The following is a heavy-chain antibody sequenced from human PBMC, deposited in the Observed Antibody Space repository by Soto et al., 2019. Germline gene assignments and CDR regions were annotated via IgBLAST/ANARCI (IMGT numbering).Heavy chain of an antibody. J-gene: IGHJ4*02. CDR3: ARDRATFDY. Sequence: GGSLRLSCAASGFTFTSYAMSWVRLTPGKGLEWVSAISGSRSNTFYADSVRGRLTISRDNSKNTVFLQMNNLRAEDTAVYFCARDRATFDYWGQGTRVTVSS. CDR2: ISGSRSNT. D-gene: IGHD1-26*01. CDR1: GFTFTSYA. V-gene: IGHV3-23*01.